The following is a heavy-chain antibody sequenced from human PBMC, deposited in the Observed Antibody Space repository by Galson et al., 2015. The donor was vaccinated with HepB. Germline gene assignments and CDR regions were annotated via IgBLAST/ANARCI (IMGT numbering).Heavy chain of an antibody. Sequence: SVKVSCKASGGTFSSYAISWVRQAPGQGLEWMGGIIPIFGTANYAQKFQGRVTITADESTSTAYMELSSLRSEDTAVYYCARDKAGEKWLRFSLYYYYGMDVWGQGTTVTVSS. CDR1: GGTFSSYA. CDR2: IIPIFGTA. V-gene: IGHV1-69*13. CDR3: ARDKAGEKWLRFSLYYYYGMDV. J-gene: IGHJ6*02. D-gene: IGHD5-12*01.